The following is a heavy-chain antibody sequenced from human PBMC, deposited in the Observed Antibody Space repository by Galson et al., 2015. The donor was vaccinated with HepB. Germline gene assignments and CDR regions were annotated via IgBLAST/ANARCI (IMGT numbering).Heavy chain of an antibody. J-gene: IGHJ4*02. Sequence: SVKVSCKASGYTFTGYYMHWVRQAPGQGLEWMGWINPNSGGTNYAQKFQGWVTMTRDTSISTAYMELSRLRSDDTAVYYCAIRGGDGYNTFDYWGQGTLVTVSS. CDR1: GYTFTGYY. CDR2: INPNSGGT. V-gene: IGHV1-2*04. D-gene: IGHD5-24*01. CDR3: AIRGGDGYNTFDY.